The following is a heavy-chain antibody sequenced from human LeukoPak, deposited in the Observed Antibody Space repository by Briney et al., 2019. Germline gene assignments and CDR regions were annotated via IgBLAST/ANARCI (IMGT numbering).Heavy chain of an antibody. CDR3: TRVGATGDY. V-gene: IGHV3-49*04. J-gene: IGHJ4*02. Sequence: GSLRPSCGASGIPFSSLGMSWVRQAPGQGLEWVGFIRSKAYGGTTEYAASVKGRFTISRDDSKSIAYLQMNSLKTEDTAVYYCTRVGATGDYWGQGTLVTVSS. D-gene: IGHD1-26*01. CDR1: GIPFSSLG. CDR2: IRSKAYGGTT.